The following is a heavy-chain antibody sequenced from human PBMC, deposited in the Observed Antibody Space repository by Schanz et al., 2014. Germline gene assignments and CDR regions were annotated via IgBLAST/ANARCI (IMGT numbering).Heavy chain of an antibody. CDR1: RSTFSSYT. D-gene: IGHD6-13*01. CDR2: FIPILDVG. CDR3: ASSGAGYSSSWDFDY. V-gene: IGHV1-69*02. J-gene: IGHJ4*02. Sequence: QVQLVQSGAEVKKPGSSVKVSCKASRSTFSSYTISWVRQARGQGLEWVGRFIPILDVGNYAQRFQGRVTITADKSSDTAYMELSSLRSEDTAVYYCASSGAGYSSSWDFDYWGQGTLVTVSS.